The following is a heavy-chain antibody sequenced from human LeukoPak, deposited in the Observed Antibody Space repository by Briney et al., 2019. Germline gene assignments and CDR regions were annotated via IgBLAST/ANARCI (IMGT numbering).Heavy chain of an antibody. Sequence: PSETLSLTCIVSDASISDSYWSWIRQPPGKGLEWIGYMYNSGSTNYNPSLKSRVTISVDTSKSHFSLELSSLTAADTAVYYCARGRKWFDPWGQGILVTVSS. CDR1: DASISDSY. V-gene: IGHV4-59*01. J-gene: IGHJ5*02. CDR2: MYNSGST. CDR3: ARGRKWFDP.